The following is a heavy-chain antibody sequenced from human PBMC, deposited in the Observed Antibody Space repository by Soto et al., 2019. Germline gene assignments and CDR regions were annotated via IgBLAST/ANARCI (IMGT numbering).Heavy chain of an antibody. CDR2: IIPIFGTA. Sequence: QVQLVQSGAEVKKPGSSVKVSCKASGGTFSSYAISWVRQAPGQGLEWMGGIIPIFGTANYAQKFQGRVTITPDEATTTAYLELSRLRSEDTAVYDCARRRIAAPSQVGTWGQGTLVTVSS. J-gene: IGHJ5*02. D-gene: IGHD6-6*01. V-gene: IGHV1-69*05. CDR3: ARRRIAAPSQVGT. CDR1: GGTFSSYA.